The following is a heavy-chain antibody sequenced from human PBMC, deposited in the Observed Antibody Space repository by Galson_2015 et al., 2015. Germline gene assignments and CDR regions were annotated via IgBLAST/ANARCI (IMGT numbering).Heavy chain of an antibody. J-gene: IGHJ4*02. CDR2: ISGSGGST. CDR1: GFTFSSYA. CDR3: AKDGPFIVAHFDY. Sequence: LRLSCAASGFTFSSYAMSWVRQAPGKGLEWVSAISGSGGSTYYADSVKGRFTTSRNNSKNTLYLQMNSLRAEDTAVYYCAKDGPFIVAHFDYRGQGTLVTVPS. V-gene: IGHV3-23*01. D-gene: IGHD5-12*01.